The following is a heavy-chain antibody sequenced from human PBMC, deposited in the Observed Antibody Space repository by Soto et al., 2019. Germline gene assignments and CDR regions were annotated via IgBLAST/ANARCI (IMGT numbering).Heavy chain of an antibody. CDR1: GFTFTSYG. V-gene: IGHV3-30*18. CDR2: ISYDGSDK. D-gene: IGHD6-19*01. CDR3: GKFSDIEVPGMGDWFDP. J-gene: IGHJ5*02. Sequence: QVQLEESGGGVVQPGRSLRLSCKASGFTFTSYGMHWVRQAPGKGLEWVALISYDGSDKLYADSVEGRFTISRDNSKNTVYLQMNSLRIEDTVMYHCGKFSDIEVPGMGDWFDPWGQGTLVTVTS.